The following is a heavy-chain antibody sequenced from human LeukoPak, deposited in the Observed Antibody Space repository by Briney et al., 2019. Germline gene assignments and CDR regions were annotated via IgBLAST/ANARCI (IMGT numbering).Heavy chain of an antibody. J-gene: IGHJ4*02. D-gene: IGHD3-9*01. Sequence: ASVKVSCKASRYTFTGYYMHWVRQAPGQGLEWMGWINPNSGGTNYAQKLQGRVTMTRDTSISTAYMELSRLRSDHTAVYYCAREYYDILPGYHRERYFDYWGQGTLVTVSS. CDR2: INPNSGGT. CDR3: AREYYDILPGYHRERYFDY. CDR1: RYTFTGYY. V-gene: IGHV1-2*02.